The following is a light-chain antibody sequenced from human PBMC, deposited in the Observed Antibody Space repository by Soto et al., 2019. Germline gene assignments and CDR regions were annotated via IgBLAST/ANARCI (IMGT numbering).Light chain of an antibody. CDR3: QQYATSPLT. Sequence: EIVLTQSPGTLSLSPGERATLSCRASQSVGRNYLAGYQQKPGQAPRLRIHDASSRATGIPDRLSGSGSGTDSTHTISRREPEDGAVDYCQQYATSPLTFGGGTKVEIK. J-gene: IGKJ4*01. CDR2: DAS. CDR1: QSVGRNY. V-gene: IGKV3-20*01.